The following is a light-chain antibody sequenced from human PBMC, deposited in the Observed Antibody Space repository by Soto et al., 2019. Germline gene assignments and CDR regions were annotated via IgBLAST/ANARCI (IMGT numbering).Light chain of an antibody. Sequence: QSALTQPRSASGSPGQSVTISCTGTSSDVGGYNYVSWYQQHPGKAPKVMICDVRERPSGVPDRFSGSKSGNTASLTISGLQAEDEADYYCCSYAGSPRYVFGTGTKVTVL. CDR1: SSDVGGYNY. CDR3: CSYAGSPRYV. CDR2: DVR. V-gene: IGLV2-11*01. J-gene: IGLJ1*01.